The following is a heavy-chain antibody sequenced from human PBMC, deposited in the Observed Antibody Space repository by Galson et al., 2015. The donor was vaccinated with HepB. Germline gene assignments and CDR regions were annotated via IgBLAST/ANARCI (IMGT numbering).Heavy chain of an antibody. Sequence: SVKVSCKASGYTFTSYGISWVRQAPGQGLEWMGWISAYNGNTNYAQKLQGRVTMTTDTSTSTAYMELRSLRSDDTAVYYCARDPLDYYDSSGYPRFDYWGQGTLVTVSS. CDR2: ISAYNGNT. D-gene: IGHD3-22*01. J-gene: IGHJ4*02. CDR1: GYTFTSYG. CDR3: ARDPLDYYDSSGYPRFDY. V-gene: IGHV1-18*01.